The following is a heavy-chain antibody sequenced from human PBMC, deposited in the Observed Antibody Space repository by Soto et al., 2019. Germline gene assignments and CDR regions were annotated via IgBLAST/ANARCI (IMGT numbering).Heavy chain of an antibody. V-gene: IGHV1-8*01. D-gene: IGHD2-15*01. CDR1: GYTFTSYD. CDR3: ASRWRDSRYYYGMDV. Sequence: GASVKVSCKASGYTFTSYDINWVRQATGQGLEWMGWMNPNSGNTGYAQKFQGRVTMTRNTSISTAYMELSSLRSEDTAVYYCASRWRDSRYYYGMDVWGQGTTVTVSS. CDR2: MNPNSGNT. J-gene: IGHJ6*02.